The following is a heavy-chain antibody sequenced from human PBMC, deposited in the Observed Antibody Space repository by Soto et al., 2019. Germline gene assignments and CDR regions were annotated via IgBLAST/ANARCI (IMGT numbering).Heavy chain of an antibody. J-gene: IGHJ4*02. D-gene: IGHD2-15*01. CDR3: ARHPLGYCSSGSCYPDHYFAY. Sequence: QITLKESGPTLVKPTQTLTLTCTFSGFSLSTSGVGVGWIRQPPGKPLEWLALIYWDDDKRYSPALKSRLTISKDTSKNQVALTMTNMDPVDTAPYYCARHPLGYCSSGSCYPDHYFAYWGQGTLVTVSS. CDR2: IYWDDDK. CDR1: GFSLSTSGVG. V-gene: IGHV2-5*02.